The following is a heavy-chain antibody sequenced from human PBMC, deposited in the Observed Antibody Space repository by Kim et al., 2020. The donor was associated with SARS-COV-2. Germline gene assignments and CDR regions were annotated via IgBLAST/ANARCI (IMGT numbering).Heavy chain of an antibody. J-gene: IGHJ3*02. D-gene: IGHD2-21*02. V-gene: IGHV4-31*03. CDR1: GGSISSGGYY. CDR2: IYYSGST. CDR3: ARGAHIVVVTAIQARDAFDI. Sequence: SETLSLTCTVSGGSISSGGYYWSWIRQHPGKGLEWIGYIYYSGSTYYNPSLKSRVTISVDTSKNQFSLKLSSVTAADTAVYYCARGAHIVVVTAIQARDAFDIWGQGTMVTVSS.